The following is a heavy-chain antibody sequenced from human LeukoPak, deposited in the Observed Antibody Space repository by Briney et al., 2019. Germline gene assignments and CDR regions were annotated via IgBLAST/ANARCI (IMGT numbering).Heavy chain of an antibody. Sequence: PSETLSLTCTVSGGSINDYYWTWSRQTPGKRLEWLGYIHSNGNTSYSPSLKRRVIMSVDTSKNHCSLRLSSVTTADTAAYYCARGVPYFDPSGDIYIDAFDIWGQGTMVTVSS. CDR1: GGSINDYY. D-gene: IGHD2-15*01. J-gene: IGHJ3*02. CDR2: IHSNGNT. CDR3: ARGVPYFDPSGDIYIDAFDI. V-gene: IGHV4-59*01.